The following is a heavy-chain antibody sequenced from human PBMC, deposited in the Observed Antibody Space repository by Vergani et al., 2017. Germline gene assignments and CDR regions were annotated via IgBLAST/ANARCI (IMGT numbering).Heavy chain of an antibody. V-gene: IGHV1-69*13. Sequence: QVQLVQSGAEVKKPGASVKVSCKASGYTFTSYGISWVRQAPGQGLEWMGGIIPIFGTANYAQKFQGRVTITADEPTSTAYMELSSLRSEDTAVYYCARDDSPYNWNPRVGFDYWGQGTLVTVSS. D-gene: IGHD1-20*01. CDR1: GYTFTSYG. CDR3: ARDDSPYNWNPRVGFDY. CDR2: IIPIFGTA. J-gene: IGHJ4*02.